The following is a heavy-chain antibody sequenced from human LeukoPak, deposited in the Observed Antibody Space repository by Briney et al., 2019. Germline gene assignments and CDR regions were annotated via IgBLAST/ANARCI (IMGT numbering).Heavy chain of an antibody. V-gene: IGHV4-31*03. CDR3: ALTTPYYYDSSGYPIHAFDI. CDR1: GGSISSGGYY. Sequence: SETLFLTCTVSGGSISSGGYYWSWIRQHPGKGLEWIGYIYYSGSTYYNPSLKSRVTISVDTSKNQFSLKLSSVTAADTAVYYCALTTPYYYDSSGYPIHAFDIWGQGTMVTVSS. D-gene: IGHD3-22*01. CDR2: IYYSGST. J-gene: IGHJ3*02.